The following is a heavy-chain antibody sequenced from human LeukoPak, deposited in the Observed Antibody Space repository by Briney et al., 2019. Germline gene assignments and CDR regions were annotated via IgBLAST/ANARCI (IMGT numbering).Heavy chain of an antibody. J-gene: IGHJ4*02. CDR2: VYYNGNT. CDR1: GGSISSSHYY. CDR3: ARHFYGSGSHYSAFDY. D-gene: IGHD3-10*01. Sequence: SETLSLTCTVSGGSISSSHYYWGWIRQSPGKGLEGIGSVYYNGNTYYSPSLKSRVTITVDTSKNQFSLKLTSVTAADTAVYYCARHFYGSGSHYSAFDYWGQGTLVTVSS. V-gene: IGHV4-39*07.